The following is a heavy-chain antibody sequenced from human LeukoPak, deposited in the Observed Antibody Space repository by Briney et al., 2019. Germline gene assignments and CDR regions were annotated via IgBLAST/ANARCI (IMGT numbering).Heavy chain of an antibody. CDR2: IYSGGNT. J-gene: IGHJ4*02. CDR3: ARAYCSGGSCYFDY. V-gene: IGHV3-53*01. D-gene: IGHD2-15*01. CDR1: GFTFNNYA. Sequence: PGGSLRLSCAGSGFTFNNYAMSWVRQAPGNGLEWVSLIYSGGNTYYADSVKGRFSISRDNSKNTLYLQMNSLRAEDTAVYYCARAYCSGGSCYFDYWGQGALVTVSS.